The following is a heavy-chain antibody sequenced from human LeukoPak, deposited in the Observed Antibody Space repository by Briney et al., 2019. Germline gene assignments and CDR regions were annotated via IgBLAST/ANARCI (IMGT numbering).Heavy chain of an antibody. Sequence: GGSLRLSCAASGFTFSSYSMNWVRQAPGKGLEWVSCISSSSSTIYYADSVKGRFTISRDNAKNSLYLQMNSLRAEDTAVYYCARYGGDSFYDFWSGSKTGFDYWGQGTLVTVSS. J-gene: IGHJ4*02. CDR3: ARYGGDSFYDFWSGSKTGFDY. CDR2: ISSSSSTI. D-gene: IGHD3-3*01. V-gene: IGHV3-48*01. CDR1: GFTFSSYS.